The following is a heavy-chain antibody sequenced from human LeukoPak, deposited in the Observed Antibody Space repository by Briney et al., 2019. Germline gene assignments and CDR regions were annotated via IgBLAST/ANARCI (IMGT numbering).Heavy chain of an antibody. CDR2: ISGSGGST. V-gene: IGHV3-23*01. CDR1: GFTFSSHA. D-gene: IGHD3-22*01. J-gene: IGHJ3*02. Sequence: GGSLRLSCAASGFTFSSHAMSWVRQAPGKGLEWVSAISGSGGSTYYADSVKGRFTISRDNSKNTLYLQMNSLRAEDTAVYYCAKPVVVETDAFDIWGQGTMVTVSS. CDR3: AKPVVVETDAFDI.